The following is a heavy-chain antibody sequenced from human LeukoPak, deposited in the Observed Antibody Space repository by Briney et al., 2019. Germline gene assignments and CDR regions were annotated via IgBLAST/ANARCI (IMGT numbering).Heavy chain of an antibody. CDR2: ISYDGSKK. J-gene: IGHJ4*02. V-gene: IGHV3-30-3*01. D-gene: IGHD2-8*01. Sequence: GGSLRFSCAASGFTFSNSAMHWVRQAPGKGLEWVAVISYDGSKKFYADSVKGRFTISRDNSKNTLYLQMSLLRPDDTAVYYCARDLNDRNGNSCYFDNWGQGTLVTVSS. CDR3: ARDLNDRNGNSCYFDN. CDR1: GFTFSNSA.